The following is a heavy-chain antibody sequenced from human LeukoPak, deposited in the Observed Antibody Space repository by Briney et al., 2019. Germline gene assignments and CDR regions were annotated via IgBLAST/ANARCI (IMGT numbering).Heavy chain of an antibody. CDR2: IDPGYSNM. CDR3: ATGSSGGYSH. CDR1: GYSFTYW. J-gene: IGHJ4*02. Sequence: GESLKISCTGSGYSFTYWITWVRQMPGKGLEWMGTIDPGYSNMKNYNPSLEGHVTISVDKSINTVYLQWSSLKASDSAMYYCATGSSGGYSHWGQGTLVSVSS. V-gene: IGHV5-10-1*01. D-gene: IGHD3-10*01.